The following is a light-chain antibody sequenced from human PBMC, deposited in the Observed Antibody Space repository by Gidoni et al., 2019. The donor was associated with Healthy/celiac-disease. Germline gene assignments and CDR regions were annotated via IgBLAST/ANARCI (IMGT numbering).Light chain of an antibody. V-gene: IGKV3-15*01. J-gene: IGKJ2*03. CDR1: QSVSSN. Sequence: EIVMTPSPATLSVSPGERATLSCRASQSVSSNLAWYQQKPGQATRLLIYGASTRATGIPARFSGIGSWTEFTLTLSSLQYEDFAVYYCQQYNNWPHSFGQGTKLEIK. CDR2: GAS. CDR3: QQYNNWPHS.